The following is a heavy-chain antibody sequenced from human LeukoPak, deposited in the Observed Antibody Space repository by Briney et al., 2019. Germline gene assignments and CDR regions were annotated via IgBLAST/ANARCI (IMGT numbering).Heavy chain of an antibody. J-gene: IGHJ4*02. D-gene: IGHD6-13*01. CDR3: ARELHSSWFDY. Sequence: ASVKVSCKASGYAFTDCHVHWVRQAPGQGLEWMGWINPNTGVTKYAQKFEGWVTIIRDTSISTAYMALSRLRSEDTGIYYCARELHSSWFDYWGQVTLVTVSS. V-gene: IGHV1-2*04. CDR2: INPNTGVT. CDR1: GYAFTDCH.